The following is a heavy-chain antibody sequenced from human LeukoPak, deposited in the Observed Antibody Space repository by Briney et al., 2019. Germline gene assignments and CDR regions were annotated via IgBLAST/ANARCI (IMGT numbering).Heavy chain of an antibody. V-gene: IGHV4-34*01. CDR1: RGSLSGPF. D-gene: IGHD3-9*01. CDR3: ARGLVRLALPFDS. Sequence: SQTLSLTCAVQRGSLSGPFWTWIRQPPGKGLEWIGEINHSGTSNYSPSLKRRVTISADTSKNQLSLNLTSVTAADTAVYYCARGLVRLALPFDSWGQGTVVTVSS. CDR2: INHSGTS. J-gene: IGHJ4*02.